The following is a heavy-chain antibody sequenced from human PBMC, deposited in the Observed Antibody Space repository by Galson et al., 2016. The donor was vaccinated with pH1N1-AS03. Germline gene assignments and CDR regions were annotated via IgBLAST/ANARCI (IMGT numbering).Heavy chain of an antibody. CDR2: VDYNVGT. D-gene: IGHD3-10*01. CDR3: ATYMAGEGGRGY. CDR1: GASISSRSYH. Sequence: ETLSLTCSVSGASISSRSYHWVWIRQPPGKGLEWIGIVDYNVGTYYNPSLKSRVTIPADTSNNRLSLKLTSVTAADTAIYSCATYMAGEGGRGYWGPGTLVTVSS. V-gene: IGHV4-39*02. J-gene: IGHJ4*02.